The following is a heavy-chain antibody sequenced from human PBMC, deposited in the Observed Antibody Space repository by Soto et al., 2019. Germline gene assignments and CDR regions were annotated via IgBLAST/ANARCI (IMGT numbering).Heavy chain of an antibody. CDR3: AREPRWGWNYGGHAFDI. Sequence: QVQLVQSGAEVKKPGSSVKVSCKASGGTFSSYAISWVRQAPGQGLEWMGGIIPIFGTDNYAQKFQGRVTITADESTSTAYMELSSLRSEDTAVYYCAREPRWGWNYGGHAFDIWGQGTMVTVSS. CDR1: GGTFSSYA. D-gene: IGHD1-7*01. J-gene: IGHJ3*02. V-gene: IGHV1-69*01. CDR2: IIPIFGTD.